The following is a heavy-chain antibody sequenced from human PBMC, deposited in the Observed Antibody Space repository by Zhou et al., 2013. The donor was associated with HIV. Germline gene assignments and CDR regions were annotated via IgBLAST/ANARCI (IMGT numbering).Heavy chain of an antibody. D-gene: IGHD2-15*01. Sequence: QVQLVQSGAEVKKPGASVKVSCKASGYTFTSYYMHWVRQAPGQGLEWMGIINPSGGYTTYAQKFQGRVTMTTDTSTNTAHMELRRLTSDDTAVYFCARSGYGRPADYWGQGTLVTVSS. CDR1: GYTFTSYY. CDR2: INPSGGYT. V-gene: IGHV1-46*01. CDR3: ARSGYGRPADY. J-gene: IGHJ4*02.